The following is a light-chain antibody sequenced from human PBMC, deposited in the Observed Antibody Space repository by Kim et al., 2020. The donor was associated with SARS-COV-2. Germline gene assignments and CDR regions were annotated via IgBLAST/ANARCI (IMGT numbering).Light chain of an antibody. CDR2: KDS. Sequence: VSPGQTARITCSGDALPKQFAYWYQQKPGQAPVLLIYKDSERASGIPERFSGSSSGTTVTLTISGVQAEDEADYYCQSADSSGSYVFGTGTKVTVL. J-gene: IGLJ1*01. CDR3: QSADSSGSYV. CDR1: ALPKQF. V-gene: IGLV3-25*03.